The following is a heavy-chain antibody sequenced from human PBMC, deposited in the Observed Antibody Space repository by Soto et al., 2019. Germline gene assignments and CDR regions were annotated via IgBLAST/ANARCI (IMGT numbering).Heavy chain of an antibody. V-gene: IGHV3-7*03. Sequence: VGSLRLSCVGSGFTFSSYWMGWVRQTPGKGLEWVATIKADGTEKYYVDSVKGRFTFSRDNAKTSVYLEMNSLRAEDTAVYYCVTAVRGYNANGDLWGQGTTVTVSS. CDR2: IKADGTEK. CDR1: GFTFSSYW. CDR3: VTAVRGYNANGDL. J-gene: IGHJ6*02. D-gene: IGHD5-12*01.